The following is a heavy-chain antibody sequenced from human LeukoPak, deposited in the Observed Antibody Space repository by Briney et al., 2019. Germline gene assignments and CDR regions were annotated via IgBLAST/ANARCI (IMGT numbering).Heavy chain of an antibody. J-gene: IGHJ6*03. V-gene: IGHV1-2*02. Sequence: EASVKVSCKTSGYTFTDYAVHWVRQAPGQGLEWMAWINPHDGDTKSAQKFQGRVTTTSDTSLRTAYMELSSLTAADTAVYYCAXXXXXXXDLEWLSSYYYYMDVWGEGTTVTVSS. D-gene: IGHD3-3*01. CDR3: AXXXXXXXDLEWLSSYYYYMDV. CDR2: INPHDGDT. CDR1: GYTFTDYA.